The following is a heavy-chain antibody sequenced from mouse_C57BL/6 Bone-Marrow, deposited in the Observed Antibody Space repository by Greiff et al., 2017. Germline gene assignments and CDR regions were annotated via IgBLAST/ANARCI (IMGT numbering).Heavy chain of an antibody. D-gene: IGHD4-1*01. V-gene: IGHV1-50*01. CDR1: GYTFTSYW. CDR2: IDPSDSYT. CDR3: ASHWDWFAY. J-gene: IGHJ3*01. Sequence: QVQLQQPGAELVKPGASVKLSCKASGYTFTSYWMPWVKQRPGQGLEWIGEIDPSDSYTNYNQKFKGKATLTVDTSSSTAYMQLSSLTSEDSAVFYCASHWDWFAYWGQGTLVTVSA.